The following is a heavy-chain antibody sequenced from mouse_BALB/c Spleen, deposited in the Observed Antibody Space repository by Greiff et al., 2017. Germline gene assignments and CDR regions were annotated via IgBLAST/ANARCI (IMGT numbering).Heavy chain of an antibody. CDR3: ARKGDSTDYYAMDY. V-gene: IGHV2-2*02. D-gene: IGHD3-3*01. CDR2: IWSGGST. Sequence: VKLMESGPGLVQPSQSLSITCTVSGFSLTSYGVHWVRQSPGKGLEWLGVIWSGGSTDYNAAFISRLSISKDNSKSQVFFKMNSLQANDTAIYYCARKGDSTDYYAMDYWGQGTSVTVSS. CDR1: GFSLTSYG. J-gene: IGHJ4*01.